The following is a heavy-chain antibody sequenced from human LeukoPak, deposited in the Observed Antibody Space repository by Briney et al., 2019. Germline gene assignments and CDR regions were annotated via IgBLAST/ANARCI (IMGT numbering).Heavy chain of an antibody. CDR2: ISTTGST. Sequence: SETLSLTCTVSGGSISSYYWSWIRQPPGKGLEWIGFISTTGSTNYNPSLNSRVTISVDTSKNQFSLKLSSVTAADTAVYYCASFGGPFDPWGQGTLVTVSS. V-gene: IGHV4-4*09. CDR1: GGSISSYY. D-gene: IGHD3-3*01. J-gene: IGHJ5*02. CDR3: ASFGGPFDP.